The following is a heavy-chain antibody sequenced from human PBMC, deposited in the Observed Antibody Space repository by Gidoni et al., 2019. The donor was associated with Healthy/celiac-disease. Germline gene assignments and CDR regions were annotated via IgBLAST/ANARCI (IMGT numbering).Heavy chain of an antibody. CDR2: ISSSISYI. V-gene: IGHV3-21*01. J-gene: IGHJ4*02. CDR3: ARVGIYYGSGSHHAPFDY. D-gene: IGHD3-10*01. CDR1: GFTFSSYS. Sequence: EVQLVESGGGLVKPGGSLRLSCAASGFTFSSYSMNWVRQAPGKGLEWVSSISSSISYIYYADSVKGRFTISRDNAKNSLYLQMNSLRAEDTAVYYCARVGIYYGSGSHHAPFDYWGQGTLVTVSS.